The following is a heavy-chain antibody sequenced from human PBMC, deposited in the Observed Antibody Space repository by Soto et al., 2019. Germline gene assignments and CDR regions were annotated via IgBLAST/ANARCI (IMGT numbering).Heavy chain of an antibody. CDR2: INPILSMS. Sequence: QVQLVQSGAEVKKPGSSVRVSCKASGDTFSFYSINWVRQAPRLGLEWMGRINPILSMSNYAQRFQGRVTVTADKSTSTAYMELSSLRSEDTAMYYCASSYGSGYRAFDYWGQGALVTVSS. D-gene: IGHD3-10*01. V-gene: IGHV1-69*02. J-gene: IGHJ4*02. CDR3: ASSYGSGYRAFDY. CDR1: GDTFSFYS.